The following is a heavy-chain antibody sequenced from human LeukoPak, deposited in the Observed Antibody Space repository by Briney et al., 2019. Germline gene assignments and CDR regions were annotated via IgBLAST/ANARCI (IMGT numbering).Heavy chain of an antibody. V-gene: IGHV3-13*01. Sequence: PGRSLRLSCAASGFTFSSHAMHWVRQATGKGLEWVSAIGTAGDTYYPGSVKGRFTISGENAKNSLYLQMNSLRAGDTAVYYCASDLVGATPYWGQGTLVTVSS. D-gene: IGHD1-26*01. J-gene: IGHJ4*02. CDR2: IGTAGDT. CDR3: ASDLVGATPY. CDR1: GFTFSSHA.